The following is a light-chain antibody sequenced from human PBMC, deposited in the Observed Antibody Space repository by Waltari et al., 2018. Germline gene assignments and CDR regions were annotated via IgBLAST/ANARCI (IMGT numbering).Light chain of an antibody. V-gene: IGKV3-20*01. CDR1: QNIIKY. CDR2: HTS. J-gene: IGKJ1*01. Sequence: EIVLTQSPGTLSLSPGERATLSCRASQNIIKYLAWYQKKPGQAPRLLSYHTSIRAAGIPDRFSGSGSGTDFSLFISRLEPEDFAVYYCQHYVRLPATFGQGTKVEIK. CDR3: QHYVRLPAT.